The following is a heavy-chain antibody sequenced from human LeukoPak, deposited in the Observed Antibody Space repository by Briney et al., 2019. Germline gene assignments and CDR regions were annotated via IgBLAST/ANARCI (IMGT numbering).Heavy chain of an antibody. CDR2: INHSGST. CDR3: ARYDFNKYFDY. D-gene: IGHD3-3*01. V-gene: IGHV4-34*01. CDR1: GGSFSGYY. J-gene: IGHJ4*02. Sequence: SETLSLTCAVYGGSFSGYYWSWIRQPPGKGLEWIGEINHSGSTNYNPSLKSRVTISVDTSKNQFSLKLSSVTAADTAVYYCARYDFNKYFDYWGQGTLVTVSS.